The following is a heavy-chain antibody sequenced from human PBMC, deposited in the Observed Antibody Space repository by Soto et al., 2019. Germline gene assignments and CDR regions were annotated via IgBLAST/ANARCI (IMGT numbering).Heavy chain of an antibody. D-gene: IGHD3-22*01. CDR1: GFSLSTSGMC. V-gene: IGHV2-70*20. CDR2: IDWDDDK. Sequence: SGPTMVNPTQNLKLSCDFSGFSLSTSGMCVTWVRQPPGKALEWLALIDWDDDKFYSSSLEARLTLAKDTSSDRVVLTMTDVGPADTATYYCARTVVNSRFDHWG. CDR3: ARTVVNSRFDH. J-gene: IGHJ5*02.